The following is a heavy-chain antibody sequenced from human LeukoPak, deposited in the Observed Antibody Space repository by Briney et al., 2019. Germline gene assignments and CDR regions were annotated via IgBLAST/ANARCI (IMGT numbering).Heavy chain of an antibody. D-gene: IGHD3-16*01. CDR3: ARDSMITFGGTHYMDV. CDR2: IYYSGST. Sequence: SETLSLTCTVSGGSVSSSTYYWGWIRQPPGKGLEWIGSIYYSGSTYYNPSLKSRVTISLDTSRNQFSLKLSSVTAADTAVYYCARDSMITFGGTHYMDVWGKGTTVTVSS. V-gene: IGHV4-39*07. J-gene: IGHJ6*03. CDR1: GGSVSSSTYY.